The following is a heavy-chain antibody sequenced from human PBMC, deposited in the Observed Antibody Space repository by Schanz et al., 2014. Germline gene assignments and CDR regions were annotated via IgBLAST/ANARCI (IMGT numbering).Heavy chain of an antibody. D-gene: IGHD2-2*01. CDR3: ARDIGYCSSPRCYPDGVFDL. V-gene: IGHV4-34*01. J-gene: IGHJ3*01. CDR2: INHGGST. CDR1: GGSFSGYY. Sequence: QVQLQQWGAGLLKPSETLSLTCAVYGGSFSGYYWSWIRQPPGKGLEWIAEINHGGSTNYNPSLKSGVTRTLAPSKNRFSLKRRSGTAADTAVYYCARDIGYCSSPRCYPDGVFDLWGQGTMVTVLS.